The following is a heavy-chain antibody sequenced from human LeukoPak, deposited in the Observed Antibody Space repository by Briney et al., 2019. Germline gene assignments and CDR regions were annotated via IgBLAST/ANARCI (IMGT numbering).Heavy chain of an antibody. J-gene: IGHJ5*02. CDR1: GFTFSSYE. Sequence: GGSLRLSCAASGFTFSSYEMNWIRQAPGKGLEWVSYISSSGSTIYYADSVKGRFTISRDNAKNSLYLQMNNLRVEDTAVYYCARAPTKFRRDWFDPWGQGTLVTVSS. D-gene: IGHD3-9*01. CDR2: ISSSGSTI. CDR3: ARAPTKFRRDWFDP. V-gene: IGHV3-48*03.